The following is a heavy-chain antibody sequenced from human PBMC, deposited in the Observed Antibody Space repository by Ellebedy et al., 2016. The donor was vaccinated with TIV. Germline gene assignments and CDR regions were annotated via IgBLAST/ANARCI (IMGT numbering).Heavy chain of an antibody. D-gene: IGHD2/OR15-2a*01. V-gene: IGHV3-53*05. Sequence: GGSLRLSXAASGFTVSSNYMSWVRQAPGKGLEWVSVIYSGGSTYYADSVKGRFTISRDNSKNTLYLQMNSLRAEDTAVYYCARTIYDTGRVWFDPWGQGTLVTVSS. CDR3: ARTIYDTGRVWFDP. CDR2: IYSGGST. CDR1: GFTVSSNY. J-gene: IGHJ5*02.